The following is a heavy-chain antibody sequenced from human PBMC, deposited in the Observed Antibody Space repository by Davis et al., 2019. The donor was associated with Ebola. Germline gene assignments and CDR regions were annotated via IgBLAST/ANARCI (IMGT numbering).Heavy chain of an antibody. D-gene: IGHD2-2*01. CDR3: ATDPQRTLRLYGMDV. Sequence: GESLKISCAASGFTFSSYAMHWVRQAPGKGLEWVAVISYDGSNKYYADSVKGRFTISRDNAKNSLYLQMNSLRAEDTAVYYCATDPQRTLRLYGMDVWGQGTTVTVSS. CDR2: ISYDGSNK. CDR1: GFTFSSYA. J-gene: IGHJ6*02. V-gene: IGHV3-30-3*01.